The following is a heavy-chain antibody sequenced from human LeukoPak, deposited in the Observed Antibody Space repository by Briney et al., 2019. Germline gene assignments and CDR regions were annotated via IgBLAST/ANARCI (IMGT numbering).Heavy chain of an antibody. D-gene: IGHD4-17*01. CDR3: ASYPANDYGDYVFDY. Sequence: SETLSLTCTVSGGSISSYYWSWIRQPAGKGLEWIGRIYTSGSTNYNPSLKSRVTMSVGTSKNQFSLKLSSVTAADTAVYYCASYPANDYGDYVFDYWGQGTLVTVSS. CDR1: GGSISSYY. V-gene: IGHV4-4*07. CDR2: IYTSGST. J-gene: IGHJ4*02.